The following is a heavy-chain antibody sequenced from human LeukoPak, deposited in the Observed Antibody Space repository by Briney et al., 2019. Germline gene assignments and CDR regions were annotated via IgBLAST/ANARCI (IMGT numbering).Heavy chain of an antibody. D-gene: IGHD2-21*02. V-gene: IGHV3-23*01. CDR1: GFTFSSFA. J-gene: IGHJ4*02. Sequence: GGFLRLSCAASGFTFSSFAMNWVRQAPGKGLEWVSGISGSGVTTYHADSVKGRFTISRDNSKNTLYLQMNSLRAEDTAVYYCTKALYCGGDCYSRDDYWGQGTLVTVSS. CDR3: TKALYCGGDCYSRDDY. CDR2: ISGSGVTT.